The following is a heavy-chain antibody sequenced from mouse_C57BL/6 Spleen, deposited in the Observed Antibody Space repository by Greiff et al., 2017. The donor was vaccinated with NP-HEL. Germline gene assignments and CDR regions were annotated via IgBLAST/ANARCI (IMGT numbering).Heavy chain of an antibody. CDR2: IHPNSGST. V-gene: IGHV1-64*01. Sequence: QVQLQQPGAELVKPGASVKLSCKASGYTFTSYWMHWVKQRPGQGLEWIGMIHPNSGSTNYNEKFKSKATLTVDKSSSTAYMQLSSLTSEDSAVYYFAREGLTEGFAYWGQGTLVTVSA. D-gene: IGHD4-1*01. CDR3: AREGLTEGFAY. CDR1: GYTFTSYW. J-gene: IGHJ3*01.